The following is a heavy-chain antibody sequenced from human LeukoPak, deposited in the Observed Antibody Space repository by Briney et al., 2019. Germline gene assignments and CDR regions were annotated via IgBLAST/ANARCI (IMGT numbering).Heavy chain of an antibody. Sequence: GGSLRLSCAASGITFSNAWMTWVRQAPGKGLEWVSVISHGGDSAWYADSVKGRFTISRDNSKSTLFLQMNSLRADDTAIYYCAKGRSGWYEGLDYWGQGILVTVSS. CDR2: ISHGGDSA. CDR3: AKGRSGWYEGLDY. CDR1: GITFSNAW. D-gene: IGHD6-19*01. J-gene: IGHJ4*02. V-gene: IGHV3-23*01.